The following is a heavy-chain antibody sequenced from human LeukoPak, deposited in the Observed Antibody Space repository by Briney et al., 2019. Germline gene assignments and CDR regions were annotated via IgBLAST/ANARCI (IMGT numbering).Heavy chain of an antibody. CDR2: IIPIFGTA. Sequence: SVKVSCKASGGTFSSYAISWVRQAPGQGLEWMGGIIPIFGTANYAQKFQGRVTITTDESTSTAYMELSSLRSEDTAVYYCARSGYSYGPRAFDIWGQGTMVTVSS. CDR3: ARSGYSYGPRAFDI. V-gene: IGHV1-69*05. D-gene: IGHD5-18*01. J-gene: IGHJ3*02. CDR1: GGTFSSYA.